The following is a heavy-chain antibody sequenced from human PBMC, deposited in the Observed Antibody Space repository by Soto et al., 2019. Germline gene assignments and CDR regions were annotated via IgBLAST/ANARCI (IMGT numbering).Heavy chain of an antibody. CDR1: GFTFSSYV. Sequence: EVQLLESGGGLVQPGGSLRLSCAASGFTFSSYVMTWVRQAPGKGLEWVSVISSSGDSTYYADSVKGRLTISRDNSKNTLYLQMTSLRADDTAVYYCAKGPSSIPARDAVDIWGQGTMVTVSS. J-gene: IGHJ3*02. CDR2: ISSSGDST. D-gene: IGHD6-6*01. V-gene: IGHV3-23*01. CDR3: AKGPSSIPARDAVDI.